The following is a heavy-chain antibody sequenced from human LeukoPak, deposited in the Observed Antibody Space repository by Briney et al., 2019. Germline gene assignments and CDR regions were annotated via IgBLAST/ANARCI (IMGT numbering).Heavy chain of an antibody. CDR1: GFTFSSYS. Sequence: GGSLRLSCAASGFTFSSYSMNWVRQAPGKGLEWVSYISSSSSTIYYADSVKGRFTISRDNSKNTLYLQMNSLRAEDTAVYYCAKRSPMVRGVNQGPFDYWGQGTLVTVSS. D-gene: IGHD3-10*01. CDR2: ISSSSSTI. CDR3: AKRSPMVRGVNQGPFDY. J-gene: IGHJ4*02. V-gene: IGHV3-48*01.